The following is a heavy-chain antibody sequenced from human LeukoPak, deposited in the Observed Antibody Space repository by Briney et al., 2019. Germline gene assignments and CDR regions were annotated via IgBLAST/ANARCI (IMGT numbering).Heavy chain of an antibody. CDR1: GFTFSSYA. CDR3: ARERRAAGAFDI. Sequence: PGGSLRLPCAASGFTFSSYAMHWVRQAPGKGLEWVAVISYDGSNKYYADSVKGRFTISRDNSKNTLYLQMNSLRAEDAAVYYCARERRAAGAFDIWGQGTMVTVSS. J-gene: IGHJ3*02. CDR2: ISYDGSNK. D-gene: IGHD6-13*01. V-gene: IGHV3-30-3*01.